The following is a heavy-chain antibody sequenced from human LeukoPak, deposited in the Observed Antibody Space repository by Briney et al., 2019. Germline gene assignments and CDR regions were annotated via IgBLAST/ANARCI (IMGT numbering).Heavy chain of an antibody. CDR1: GGSISSGSYY. J-gene: IGHJ2*01. CDR3: ARVLRGTPYWYFDL. D-gene: IGHD2-15*01. CDR2: IYTSGST. V-gene: IGHV4-61*02. Sequence: SQTLSLTCTVSGGSISSGSYYWSWIRQPAGKGLEWIGRIYTSGSTNYNPSLKSRVTISVDTSKNQFSLKLSSVTAADTAVYYCARVLRGTPYWYFDLWGRGTLVTVSS.